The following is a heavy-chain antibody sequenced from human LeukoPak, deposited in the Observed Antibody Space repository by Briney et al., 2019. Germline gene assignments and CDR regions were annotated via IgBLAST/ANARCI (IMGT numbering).Heavy chain of an antibody. D-gene: IGHD6-19*01. J-gene: IGHJ4*02. V-gene: IGHV5-51*01. CDR3: ARHSQAVGGLFDY. CDR2: IHPGDSDT. CDR1: GYTFTNYW. Sequence: GESLKISCQGSGYTFTNYWIGWVRQMPGKGLEWMGIIHPGDSDTRYSPSFQGQVTISADKSISTAYLQWSGLKASDTGIYYCARHSQAVGGLFDYWGQGTLVTVSS.